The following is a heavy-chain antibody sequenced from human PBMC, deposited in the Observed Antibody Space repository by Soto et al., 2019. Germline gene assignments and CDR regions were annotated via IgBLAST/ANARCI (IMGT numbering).Heavy chain of an antibody. CDR1: GASISSGGFY. J-gene: IGHJ5*01. Sequence: QVQLQESGPGLVQPSQTLSLTCTVYGASISSGGFYWSWIRQFPVKGLEWIGYIDYRGRTFYNPSLKSRATISRDTSKSPFSLNVNSVTAAYTDVFYCARVAAAGPLWFDSWGQVTLVTVSS. CDR3: ARVAAAGPLWFDS. CDR2: IDYRGRT. D-gene: IGHD6-13*01. V-gene: IGHV4-31*03.